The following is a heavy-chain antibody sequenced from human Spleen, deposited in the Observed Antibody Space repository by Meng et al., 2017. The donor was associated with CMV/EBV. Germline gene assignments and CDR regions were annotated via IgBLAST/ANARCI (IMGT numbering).Heavy chain of an antibody. J-gene: IGHJ4*02. D-gene: IGHD6-6*01. CDR2: ISSSGSTI. CDR3: AKLWRAARYGFDY. V-gene: IGHV3-48*03. CDR1: GFTFSSYE. Sequence: GGSLRLSCAASGFTFSSYEMNWVRQAPGKGLEWVSYISSSGSTIYYADSVKGRFTISRDNAKNSLYLQMNSLRAEETAAYYCAKLWRAARYGFDYWGQGTLVTVSS.